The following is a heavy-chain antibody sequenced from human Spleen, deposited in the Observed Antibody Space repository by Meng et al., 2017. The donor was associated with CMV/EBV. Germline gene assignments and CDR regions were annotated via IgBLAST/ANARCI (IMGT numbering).Heavy chain of an antibody. D-gene: IGHD3-22*01. V-gene: IGHV1-46*01. CDR1: GYTFTSYY. J-gene: IGHJ5*02. CDR3: ARGFEPYYYDSSGYYCWFDP. Sequence: ASVKVSCKASGYTFTSYYMHWVRQAPGQGLEWMGIINPSGGSTSYAQKFQGRVTMTRDTSTSTVYMELSSLRSEDTAVYYRARGFEPYYYDSSGYYCWFDPWGQGTLVTVSS. CDR2: INPSGGST.